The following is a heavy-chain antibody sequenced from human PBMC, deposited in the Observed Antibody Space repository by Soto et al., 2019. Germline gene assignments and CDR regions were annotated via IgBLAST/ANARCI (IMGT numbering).Heavy chain of an antibody. CDR1: GFTFSDSY. CDR2: ISTSSIYT. CDR3: ARDPDRGGAFDI. Sequence: QVQLVESGGGLVKPGGSLSLSCVASGFTFSDSYMIWIRQAPGKGLEWVAYISTSSIYTNYADSVKGRFTISRDNANNSLYLQMNSLRADGTAVYYCARDPDRGGAFDIWGQGTMVTVSS. J-gene: IGHJ3*02. V-gene: IGHV3-11*06. D-gene: IGHD3-10*01.